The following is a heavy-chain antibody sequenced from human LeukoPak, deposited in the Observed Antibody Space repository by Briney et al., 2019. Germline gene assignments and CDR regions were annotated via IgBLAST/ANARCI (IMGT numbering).Heavy chain of an antibody. CDR3: ARSKQLWLLGAPTNWFDP. D-gene: IGHD5-18*01. CDR2: INHSGST. Sequence: SETLSFTCTVSGGSISSGGYYWSWIRQPPGKGLEWIGEINHSGSTNYNPSLKSRVTISVDTSKNQFSLKLSSVTAADTAVYYCARSKQLWLLGAPTNWFDPWGQGTLVTVSS. V-gene: IGHV4-39*07. CDR1: GGSISSGGYY. J-gene: IGHJ5*02.